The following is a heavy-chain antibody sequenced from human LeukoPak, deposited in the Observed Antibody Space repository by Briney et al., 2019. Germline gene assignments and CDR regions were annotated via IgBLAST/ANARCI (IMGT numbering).Heavy chain of an antibody. V-gene: IGHV3-21*01. CDR2: ISSSSSYI. Sequence: GGSLRFSCAASGFTFSSYSMNWVRQAPGKGLEWVSSISSSSSYIYYADSVKGRFTISRDNAKNSLYLQMNSLRAEDTAVYYCARDTPGAAAGGDYFDYWGQGTLVTVSS. CDR1: GFTFSSYS. J-gene: IGHJ4*02. D-gene: IGHD6-13*01. CDR3: ARDTPGAAAGGDYFDY.